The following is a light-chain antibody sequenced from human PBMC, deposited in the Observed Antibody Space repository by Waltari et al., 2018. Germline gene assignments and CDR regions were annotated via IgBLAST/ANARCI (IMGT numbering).Light chain of an antibody. V-gene: IGKV4-1*01. Sequence: YNSKDKNYLAWDQHKPGQPPKRLMYRAFTRASGVPDRFSGSGSGTDFTLTIGSPQGEDVAVYYLHQYDRRRTFGQGTRVEVK. CDR1: YNSKDKNY. J-gene: IGKJ1*01. CDR3: HQYDRRRT. CDR2: RAF.